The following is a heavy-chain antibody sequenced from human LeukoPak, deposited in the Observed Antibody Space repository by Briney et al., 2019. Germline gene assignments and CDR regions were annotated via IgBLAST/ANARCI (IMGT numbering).Heavy chain of an antibody. J-gene: IGHJ3*02. CDR1: GFTLSSNY. CDR3: ARDNYILRAFDI. Sequence: GGSLRLSCAASGFTLSSNYMTWVRQAPGKGLEWVSVIYTGGNTYYTDSVRGRFTIARDNSKNTLYLQMNSLRAEDTAVYYCARDNYILRAFDIWGQGTMVTVSS. V-gene: IGHV3-53*01. D-gene: IGHD2-21*01. CDR2: IYTGGNT.